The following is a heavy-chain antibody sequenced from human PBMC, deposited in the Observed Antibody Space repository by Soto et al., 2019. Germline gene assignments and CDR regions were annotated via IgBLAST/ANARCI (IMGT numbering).Heavy chain of an antibody. D-gene: IGHD5-12*01. Sequence: GGSLRLSCAASGFTFSSYAMHWVRRAPGKGLEWVAVISYDGSNKYYADSVKGRFTISRDNSKNTFYLQMYSLRAEDTAVYYCARRFRRDGYNSGYDYWGQGTLVTVSS. CDR1: GFTFSSYA. CDR2: ISYDGSNK. CDR3: ARRFRRDGYNSGYDY. V-gene: IGHV3-30-3*01. J-gene: IGHJ4*02.